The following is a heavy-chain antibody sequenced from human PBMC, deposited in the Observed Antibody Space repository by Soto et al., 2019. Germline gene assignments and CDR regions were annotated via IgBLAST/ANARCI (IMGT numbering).Heavy chain of an antibody. CDR2: ISGSGGST. CDR3: AKDSRYCSSTSCFHYYYYGMDV. Sequence: GGSLRLSCAASGFTFSSYAMSWVRQAPGKGLEWVSAISGSGGSTYYADSVKGRFTISRDNSKNTLYLQMNSLRAEDTAVYYCAKDSRYCSSTSCFHYYYYGMDVWGQGTTVTVSS. J-gene: IGHJ6*02. V-gene: IGHV3-23*01. D-gene: IGHD2-2*01. CDR1: GFTFSSYA.